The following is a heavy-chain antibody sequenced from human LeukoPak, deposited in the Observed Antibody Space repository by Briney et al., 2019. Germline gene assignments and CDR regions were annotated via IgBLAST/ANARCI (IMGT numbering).Heavy chain of an antibody. V-gene: IGHV4-39*01. CDR1: GGSISSSSYY. CDR2: IYYSGST. D-gene: IGHD6-19*01. J-gene: IGHJ4*02. CDR3: ARHLRNTGYISGWAETNY. Sequence: SETLSLTCTVSGGSISSSSYYWGWVRQPPGKGLEWIGSIYYSGSTYYNPSLKSRVTISVDTSKNQFSLKLTSVTAADTAVYYCARHLRNTGYISGWAETNYWGQGTLVTVSS.